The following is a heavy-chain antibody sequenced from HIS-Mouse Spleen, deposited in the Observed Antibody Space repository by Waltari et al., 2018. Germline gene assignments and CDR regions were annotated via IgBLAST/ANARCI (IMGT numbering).Heavy chain of an antibody. Sequence: QLQLQESGPGLVKPSETLSLTCTVSGGSISSSSYYWGWIRQPPGKGLEWIGSIYYSGSTYYNPSLKSRVTISVDTSKNQFSLKLSSVTAADTAVYYCARRTYYYDSSGYYYSAFDIWGQGTMVTVSS. CDR2: IYYSGST. J-gene: IGHJ3*02. CDR1: GGSISSSSYY. D-gene: IGHD3-22*01. CDR3: ARRTYYYDSSGYYYSAFDI. V-gene: IGHV4-39*01.